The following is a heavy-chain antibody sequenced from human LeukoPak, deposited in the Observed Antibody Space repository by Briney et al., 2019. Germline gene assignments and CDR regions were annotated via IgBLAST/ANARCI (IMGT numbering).Heavy chain of an antibody. CDR1: GFTFSSYW. J-gene: IGHJ2*01. D-gene: IGHD4-17*01. CDR2: INSDGSST. V-gene: IGHV3-74*01. CDR3: AKYGDYWYFDL. Sequence: GGSLKLSCAASGFTFSSYWMHWVRQAPGKGLVWVSRINSDGSSTNYADSVKGRFTISRDNAKNTLYLQMNSLRAEDTAVYYRAKYGDYWYFDLWGRGTLVTVSS.